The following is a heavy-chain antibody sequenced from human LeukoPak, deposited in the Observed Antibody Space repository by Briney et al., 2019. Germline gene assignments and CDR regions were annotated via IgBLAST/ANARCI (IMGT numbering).Heavy chain of an antibody. CDR3: ARGRMSDVRGWSTPGRRFDY. D-gene: IGHD6-19*01. CDR1: GFTFSSYS. CDR2: ISSSSSVR. J-gene: IGHJ4*02. V-gene: IGHV3-48*01. Sequence: TGGSLRLSCAASGFTFSSYSMNWVRQAPGKGLEWVSYISSSSSVRYYADSVKGRVTISRDNAKKFIYLQMNSLRAGDTAVYYCARGRMSDVRGWSTPGRRFDYWGQGTLVTVSS.